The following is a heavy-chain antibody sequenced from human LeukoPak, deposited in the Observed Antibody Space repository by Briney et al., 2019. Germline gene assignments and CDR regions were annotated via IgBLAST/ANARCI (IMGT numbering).Heavy chain of an antibody. V-gene: IGHV4-39*01. CDR1: GGSISSSNYY. CDR2: IYNSGST. J-gene: IGHJ4*02. D-gene: IGHD1-14*01. Sequence: PSETLSLTCTVSGGSISSSNYYRGWIRQPPGKGLEWIGSIYNSGSTYYNPSLKSRVTISVDTSNSRFSLKLSSVTAADTAVYYCARQPRIYVTIDYWGQGTLVTVSS. CDR3: ARQPRIYVTIDY.